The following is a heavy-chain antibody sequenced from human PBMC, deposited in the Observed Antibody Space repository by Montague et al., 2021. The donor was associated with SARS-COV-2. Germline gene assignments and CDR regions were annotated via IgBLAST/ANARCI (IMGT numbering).Heavy chain of an antibody. V-gene: IGHV4-31*03. D-gene: IGHD2-21*01. Sequence: TLSLTCTVYGGSISSGGYYWSWIRQHPGKGLEWIGYIYYSGSTYYNPSLKSRVTISVDTSKNQFSLKLSSVTAADTAVYYCARATRSIVLLNWFDSWGQGTLVTVSS. CDR3: ARATRSIVLLNWFDS. CDR2: IYYSGST. CDR1: GGSISSGGYY. J-gene: IGHJ5*01.